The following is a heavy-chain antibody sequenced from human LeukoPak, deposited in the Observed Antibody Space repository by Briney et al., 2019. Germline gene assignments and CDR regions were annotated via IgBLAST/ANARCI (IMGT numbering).Heavy chain of an antibody. CDR2: ISGSGGST. CDR1: GFTFSSYA. CDR3: AKRSSDSSGYYSYFDY. D-gene: IGHD3-22*01. Sequence: GGSLRLSCAASGFTFSSYAMSWVRQAPGKGLEWVSAISGSGGSTYYADSVKGRSTISRDNSKNTLYLQMNSLRAEDTAVYYCAKRSSDSSGYYSYFDYWGQGTLVTVSS. V-gene: IGHV3-23*01. J-gene: IGHJ4*02.